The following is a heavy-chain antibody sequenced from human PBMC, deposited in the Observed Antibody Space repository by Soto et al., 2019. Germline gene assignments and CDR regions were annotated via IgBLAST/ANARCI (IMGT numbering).Heavy chain of an antibody. CDR1: GGSFSGYY. Sequence: SGTLSLTCAVYGGSFSGYYWSWIRKPPGKGLEWIGEINHSGSTNYNPSLKSRVTISVDTSKNQFSLKLSSVTAADTAVYYCARRYYDFWSGYLRRWFDPWGQGTLVTVSS. V-gene: IGHV4-34*01. CDR3: ARRYYDFWSGYLRRWFDP. CDR2: INHSGST. J-gene: IGHJ5*02. D-gene: IGHD3-3*01.